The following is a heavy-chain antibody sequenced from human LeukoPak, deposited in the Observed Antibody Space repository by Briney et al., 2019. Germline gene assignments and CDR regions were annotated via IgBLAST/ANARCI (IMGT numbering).Heavy chain of an antibody. D-gene: IGHD6-13*01. CDR1: GGSFSGYY. CDR3: ARGPRGYSSSWYGY. CDR2: INLSGST. V-gene: IGHV4-34*01. Sequence: PSETLSLTCAVYGGSFSGYYWSWIRQPPGKGLEWIGEINLSGSTNYNPSLKSRVTISVDTSKNQFSLKLSSVTAADTAVYYCARGPRGYSSSWYGYWGQGTLVTVSS. J-gene: IGHJ4*02.